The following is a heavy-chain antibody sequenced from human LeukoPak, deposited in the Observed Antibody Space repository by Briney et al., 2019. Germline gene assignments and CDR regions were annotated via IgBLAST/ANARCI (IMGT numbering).Heavy chain of an antibody. Sequence: SGGSLRLSCAASGSAFNSFAMNWVRQAPGKGLEWVSSISNSDGSSHYADFVKGRFTISRDNSKNTLHLQMNSLRAEDTAVYYCAKSLGVGGYTRYKGFDQWGQGTLVTVSS. J-gene: IGHJ4*02. D-gene: IGHD3-16*02. CDR1: GSAFNSFA. CDR3: AKSLGVGGYTRYKGFDQ. CDR2: ISNSDGSS. V-gene: IGHV3-23*01.